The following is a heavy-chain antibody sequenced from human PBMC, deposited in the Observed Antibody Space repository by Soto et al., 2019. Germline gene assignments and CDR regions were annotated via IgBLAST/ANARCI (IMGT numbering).Heavy chain of an antibody. V-gene: IGHV1-69*01. CDR1: GGTFSSYA. CDR3: ARGGIVVVPAAIKANWFDP. Sequence: QVQLVQSGAEVKKPGSSVKVSCKASGGTFSSYAISWVRQAPGQGHEWMGGIIPIFGTANYAQKFQGRVTITADESTSTAYMELSSLRSEDTAVYYCARGGIVVVPAAIKANWFDPWGQGTLVTVSS. J-gene: IGHJ5*02. D-gene: IGHD2-2*02. CDR2: IIPIFGTA.